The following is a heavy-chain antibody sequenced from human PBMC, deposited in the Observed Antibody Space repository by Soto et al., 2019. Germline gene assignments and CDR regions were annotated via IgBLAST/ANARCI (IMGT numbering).Heavy chain of an antibody. V-gene: IGHV2-5*02. CDR3: AHTMAPRIFDY. CDR2: IYWDDDK. J-gene: IGHJ4*02. CDR1: GFSLITSGVG. Sequence: SGPTLVNPTQTLTLTCSFSGFSLITSGVGVGWIRQPPGKALEWLALIYWDDDKGYSTSLRSRLTITKDTSRNQVVLTMTNMGPADTATYYCAHTMAPRIFDYWGQGTLVTVS.